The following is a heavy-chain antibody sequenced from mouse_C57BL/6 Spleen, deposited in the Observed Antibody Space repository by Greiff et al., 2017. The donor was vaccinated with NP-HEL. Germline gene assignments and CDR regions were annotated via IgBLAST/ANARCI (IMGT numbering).Heavy chain of an antibody. CDR1: GFSLTSSG. D-gene: IGHD4-1*01. Sequence: VKLVESGPGLVAPSQSLSITCTASGFSLTSSGVHWVRQPPGKGLEWLGVIWSDGSTTSNSDLKSRLSISKDNSKSQVFLKMNSLQTDDTAMYSCARHGTWDWYFDVWGTGTTVTVSS. V-gene: IGHV2-6-1*01. CDR3: ARHGTWDWYFDV. CDR2: IWSDGST. J-gene: IGHJ1*03.